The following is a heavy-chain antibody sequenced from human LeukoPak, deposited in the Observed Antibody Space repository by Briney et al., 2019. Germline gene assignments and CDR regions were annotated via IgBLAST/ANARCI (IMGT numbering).Heavy chain of an antibody. CDR1: GGSISSGGYY. J-gene: IGHJ4*02. CDR2: IYYSGST. V-gene: IGHV4-31*03. Sequence: SETLSLTCTVSGGSISSGGYYWSWIRQHPGKGLEWLGYIYYSGSTYYNPSLKSRVTISVDTSKNQFSLKLSSVTAADTAVYYCARGGNVVAARTNFDYWGQGTLVTVSS. D-gene: IGHD2-15*01. CDR3: ARGGNVVAARTNFDY.